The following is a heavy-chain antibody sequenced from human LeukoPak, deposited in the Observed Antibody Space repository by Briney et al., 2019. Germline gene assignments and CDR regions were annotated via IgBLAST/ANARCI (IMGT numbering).Heavy chain of an antibody. V-gene: IGHV4-34*01. J-gene: IGHJ6*03. CDR1: GGSFSGYY. CDR3: ARLGATTNYYMDV. D-gene: IGHD1-26*01. CDR2: INHSGST. Sequence: SETLSLTCAVYGGSFSGYYWSWIRQPPGKGLEWIGEINHSGSTNYNPSLKSRVTISVDTSKNQFSLKLSSVTAADTAVYYCARLGATTNYYMDVWGKGTTVTISS.